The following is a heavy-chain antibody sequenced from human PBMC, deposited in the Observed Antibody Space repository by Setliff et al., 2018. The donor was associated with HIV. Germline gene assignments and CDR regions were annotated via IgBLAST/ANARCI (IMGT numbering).Heavy chain of an antibody. CDR2: INPSGGSS. CDR3: AREGVATADEEWFYFDQ. CDR1: GYTFTSYY. J-gene: IGHJ4*02. D-gene: IGHD6-13*01. Sequence: ASVKVSCKASGYTFTSYYMNWVRQAPGQGLEWMGIINPSGGSSTYAQKFQGRVAMTRDTSTSTVYMELSSLRSEDTAVYYCAREGVATADEEWFYFDQWGQGTLVTVSS. V-gene: IGHV1-46*01.